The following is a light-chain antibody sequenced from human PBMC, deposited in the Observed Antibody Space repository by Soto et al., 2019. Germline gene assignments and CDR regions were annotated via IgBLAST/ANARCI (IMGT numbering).Light chain of an antibody. J-gene: IGLJ1*01. CDR3: SSYTGSSAFYV. CDR1: SSDVGDYNY. CDR2: DGS. V-gene: IGLV2-14*01. Sequence: QSALTQPASVSGSLGQSITISCTGTSSDVGDYNYVSWYQQHPGKAPKLMIYDGSNRPSGVSNRFSGSKSGNTASLTISGLQAEDEADYYCSSYTGSSAFYVFGTGTKLTVL.